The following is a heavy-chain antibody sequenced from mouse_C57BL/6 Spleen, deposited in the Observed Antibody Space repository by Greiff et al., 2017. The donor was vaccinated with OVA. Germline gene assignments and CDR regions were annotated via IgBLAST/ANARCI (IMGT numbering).Heavy chain of an antibody. CDR1: GYSITSGYY. J-gene: IGHJ3*01. CDR2: ISYDGSN. V-gene: IGHV3-6*01. CDR3: ARGGLTPWFAY. D-gene: IGHD3-1*01. Sequence: EVQLQQSGPGLVKPSQSLSLTCSVTGYSITSGYYWNWIRQFPGNQLEWMGYISYDGSNNYNPSLKNRISITRDTSKNQFFLKLNSVTTEDTATYYCARGGLTPWFAYWGQGTLVTVSA.